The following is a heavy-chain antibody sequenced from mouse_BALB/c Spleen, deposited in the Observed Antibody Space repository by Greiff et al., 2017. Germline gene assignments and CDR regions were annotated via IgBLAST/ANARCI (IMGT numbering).Heavy chain of an antibody. CDR2: ISSGGSYT. Sequence: EVKLVESGGGLVKPGGSLKLSCAASGFTFSSYAMSWVRQTPEKRLEWVATISSGGSYTYYPDSVKGRFTISRDNAKNTLYLQMSSLRSEDTAMYYCARQGQYGNYDAMDYWGQGTSVTVSS. D-gene: IGHD2-10*02. CDR3: ARQGQYGNYDAMDY. CDR1: GFTFSSYA. V-gene: IGHV5-9-3*01. J-gene: IGHJ4*01.